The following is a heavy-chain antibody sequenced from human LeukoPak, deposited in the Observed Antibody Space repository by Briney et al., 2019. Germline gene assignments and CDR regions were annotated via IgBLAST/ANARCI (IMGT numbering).Heavy chain of an antibody. CDR3: GKGTSSWSPTLDP. V-gene: IGHV1-69*04. CDR2: IIPLPDIA. CDR1: GGTLNFA. J-gene: IGHJ5*02. Sequence: ASVKVSCKASGGTLNFAINWVRQAPGQGLEWMGRIIPLPDIAEYAQKFQGRVTMTADKSTNTAYTELNSLTSEDTAVYYCGKGTSSWSPTLDPWGQGTLVTVSS. D-gene: IGHD6-13*01.